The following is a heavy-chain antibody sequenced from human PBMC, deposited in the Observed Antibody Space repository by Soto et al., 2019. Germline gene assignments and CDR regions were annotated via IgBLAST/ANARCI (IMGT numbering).Heavy chain of an antibody. CDR3: ARGHRLWIRPYYWYFDL. V-gene: IGHV4-30-2*01. D-gene: IGHD2-21*01. Sequence: QLQLQESGSGLVKPSQTLSLTCAVSGGSISSGGYSWSWIRQPPGKGLEWIGYIYHSGSTYYNPSLKSRVTRSVDRSKIQFSLKLSSVTAADRAVYYCARGHRLWIRPYYWYFDLWGRGTLVTVSS. J-gene: IGHJ2*01. CDR2: IYHSGST. CDR1: GGSISSGGYS.